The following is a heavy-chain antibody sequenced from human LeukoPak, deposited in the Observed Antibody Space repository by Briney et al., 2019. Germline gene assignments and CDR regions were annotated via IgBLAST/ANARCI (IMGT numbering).Heavy chain of an antibody. D-gene: IGHD5-18*01. V-gene: IGHV4-38-2*02. CDR2: IYHSGST. J-gene: IGHJ4*02. CDR1: GYSISSGYY. Sequence: SETLSLTCTVSGYSISSGYYWGWIRQPPGKGREWIGSIYHSGSTYYNPSLKSRVTISVDTSKSQCSLKLSSVTAADTAVYYCARGVDTAMVPHFDYWGQGTLVTVSS. CDR3: ARGVDTAMVPHFDY.